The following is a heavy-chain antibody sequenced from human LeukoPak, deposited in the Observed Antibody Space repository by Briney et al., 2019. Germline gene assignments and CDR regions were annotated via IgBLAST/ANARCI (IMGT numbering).Heavy chain of an antibody. J-gene: IGHJ2*01. CDR2: ISYDGSNK. V-gene: IGHV3-30*04. Sequence: PGGSLRLSCAASGFTFSSYAMHWVRQAPGKGLEWVAVISYDGSNKYYADSVKGRFTISRDNSKNTLYLQMNSLRAEDTAVYYCAKSMVRGVIWYFDLWGRGTLVTVSS. CDR3: AKSMVRGVIWYFDL. CDR1: GFTFSSYA. D-gene: IGHD3-10*01.